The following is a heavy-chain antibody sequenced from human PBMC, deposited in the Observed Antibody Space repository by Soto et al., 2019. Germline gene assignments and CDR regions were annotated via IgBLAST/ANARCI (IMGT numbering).Heavy chain of an antibody. CDR3: ATDSGVATNAYYYYYYMDV. J-gene: IGHJ6*03. CDR2: FDPEDGET. V-gene: IGHV1-24*01. CDR1: GYTLTELS. Sequence: ASVKVSCKVSGYTLTELSMHWVRQAPGKGLEWMGGFDPEDGETIYAQKFQGRVTMTEDTSTDTAYMELSSLRSEDTAVYYCATDSGVATNAYYYYYYMDVWGKGTTVTVS. D-gene: IGHD5-12*01.